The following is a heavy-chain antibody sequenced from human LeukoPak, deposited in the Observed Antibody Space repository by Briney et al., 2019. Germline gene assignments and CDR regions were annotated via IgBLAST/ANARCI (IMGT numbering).Heavy chain of an antibody. CDR1: GFTFSNYG. CDR3: ARAGYAGGFYGMDV. J-gene: IGHJ6*02. Sequence: GGSLRLSCAASGFTFSNYGMHWVRQAPGKGLEWVAVIWYDGSNKYYADSVKGRFTISRDNSKNTLYLQMNSLRAEDTAVYYCARAGYAGGFYGMDVWGQGTTVTVSS. D-gene: IGHD5-12*01. V-gene: IGHV3-33*01. CDR2: IWYDGSNK.